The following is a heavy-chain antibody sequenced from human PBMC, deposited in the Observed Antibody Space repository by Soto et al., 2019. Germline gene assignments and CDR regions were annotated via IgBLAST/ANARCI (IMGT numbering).Heavy chain of an antibody. V-gene: IGHV5-51*01. D-gene: IGHD3-10*01. CDR3: ARYNYYALEY. CDR2: IYPGDSDH. J-gene: IGHJ4*02. Sequence: PGESLKISCKGSGYSFTTYWIGWVRQMPGKGLEWMGIIYPGDSDHRYGPSFQGQVTISADKSLSTVYLQWSSLKASDTAMYYFARYNYYALEYWGQGTLVTVSS. CDR1: GYSFTTYW.